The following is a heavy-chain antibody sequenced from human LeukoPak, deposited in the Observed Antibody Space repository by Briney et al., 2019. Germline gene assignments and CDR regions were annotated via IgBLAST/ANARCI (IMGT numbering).Heavy chain of an antibody. J-gene: IGHJ3*02. D-gene: IGHD1-14*01. CDR2: IYYSGTT. CDR1: GGSIHSGSYY. CDR3: ARHEWGITNAFDI. Sequence: SETLSLTCTVSGGSIHSGSYYWGWIRQPPGKGLEWIGSIYYSGTTYYNPSLKSRVTISVDTSKKQFSLKLRSVTAADTAVYYCARHEWGITNAFDIWGQGTMVTVSS. V-gene: IGHV4-39*01.